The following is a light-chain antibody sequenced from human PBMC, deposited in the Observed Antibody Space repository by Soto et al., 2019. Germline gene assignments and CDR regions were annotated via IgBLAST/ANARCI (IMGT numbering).Light chain of an antibody. Sequence: DIVMTQSPDSLAVSLGERATISCKSSKRVLQKSDNKNYLAWYQQKPGQPPKVLIYWASTRDSVVPDRFSGSGSGADFTLTISSLQAEDVEVYYCQQYYTTLTFGGGTKVEI. CDR3: QQYYTTLT. V-gene: IGKV4-1*01. J-gene: IGKJ4*01. CDR2: WAS. CDR1: KRVLQKSDNKNY.